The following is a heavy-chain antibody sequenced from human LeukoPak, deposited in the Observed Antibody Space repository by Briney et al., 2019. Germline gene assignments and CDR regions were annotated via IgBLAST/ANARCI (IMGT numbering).Heavy chain of an antibody. CDR1: GFTFSSYA. J-gene: IGHJ1*01. CDR3: AKDGHYDSSGFTLQY. CDR2: ISSSGANT. V-gene: IGHV3-23*01. D-gene: IGHD3-22*01. Sequence: GGSLRLSCAASGFTFSSYAMSWVRQAPGKGLEWVSTISSSGANTYYADSVRGRFTISRDNSKNTLYLQMNSLRAEDTAVYYCAKDGHYDSSGFTLQYWGQGTLVTVSS.